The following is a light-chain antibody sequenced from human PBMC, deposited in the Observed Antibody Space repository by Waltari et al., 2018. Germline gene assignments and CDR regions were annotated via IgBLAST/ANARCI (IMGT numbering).Light chain of an antibody. V-gene: IGLV1-47*01. CDR1: SSSIGSTL. J-gene: IGLJ1*01. Sequence: QSVLTQAPSASGTPGQRVTISCSGSSSSIGSTLVCWYQQLPGPAPKLLIYRNDQRPSGVPDRISGSKAGTSASLTISGLQPDDDGDYYCSAWDDGLGGPVFGTGTRVTVL. CDR2: RND. CDR3: SAWDDGLGGPV.